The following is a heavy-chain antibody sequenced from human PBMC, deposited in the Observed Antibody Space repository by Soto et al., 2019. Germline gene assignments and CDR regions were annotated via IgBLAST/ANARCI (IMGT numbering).Heavy chain of an antibody. V-gene: IGHV4-31*03. Sequence: QVQLQESGPGLVKPSQTLSLTCTVSGGSISSGGYYWSWIRQHPGKGLEWIGYIYYSGSTYYHSSLTSRVTISVDPSKNQFSLKLSSVTAADTAVYYCARAYGSGYMDVWGQGTTVTVSS. CDR2: IYYSGST. D-gene: IGHD3-10*01. J-gene: IGHJ6*02. CDR1: GGSISSGGYY. CDR3: ARAYGSGYMDV.